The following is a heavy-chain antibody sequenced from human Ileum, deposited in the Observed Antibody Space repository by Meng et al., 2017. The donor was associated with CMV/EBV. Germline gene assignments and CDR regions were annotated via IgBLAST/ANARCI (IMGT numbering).Heavy chain of an antibody. CDR2: RRYDGSNK. Sequence: GGSLRLSCAASGFTFSNYAMHWVRQAPGKGLEWVTFRRYDGSNKYCAEAVKGRFTMSRDNSKNTLYLQMNRLRPEDTAVYYCATQYHNGSGSFRGIDVWGQGTTVTVSS. CDR1: GFTFSNYA. V-gene: IGHV3-30*02. D-gene: IGHD3-10*01. CDR3: ATQYHNGSGSFRGIDV. J-gene: IGHJ6*02.